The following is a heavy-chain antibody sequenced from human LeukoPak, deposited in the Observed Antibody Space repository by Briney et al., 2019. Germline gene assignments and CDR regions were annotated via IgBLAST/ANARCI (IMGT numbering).Heavy chain of an antibody. V-gene: IGHV3-23*01. Sequence: GGSLRLSCAASGFTFSSYAMSWVRQAPGKRLEWVSAISGSGGSTYYADSVKGRFTISRDNSKNTLYLQMNSLRAEDTAVYYCAKDRILWFGELSSGMDVWGKGTTVTVSS. D-gene: IGHD3-10*01. J-gene: IGHJ6*04. CDR2: ISGSGGST. CDR1: GFTFSSYA. CDR3: AKDRILWFGELSSGMDV.